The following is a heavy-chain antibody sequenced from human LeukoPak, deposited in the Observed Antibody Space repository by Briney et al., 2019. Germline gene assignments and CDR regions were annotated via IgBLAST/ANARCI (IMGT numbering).Heavy chain of an antibody. V-gene: IGHV3-23*01. CDR2: ISGSGGST. D-gene: IGHD3-16*01. J-gene: IGHJ4*02. CDR3: AREDSGTFGVKSEDY. CDR1: GFTFSSYA. Sequence: PGGSLRLSCAASGFTFSSYAMSWVRQAPGKGLEWVSAISGSGGSTYYADSVKGRFTISRDNAKNSLYLQMNSLRAEDTAIYYCAREDSGTFGVKSEDYWGQGTLVTVSS.